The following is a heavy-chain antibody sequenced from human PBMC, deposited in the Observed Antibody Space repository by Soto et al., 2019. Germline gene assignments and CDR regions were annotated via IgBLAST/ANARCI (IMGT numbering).Heavy chain of an antibody. D-gene: IGHD6-19*01. CDR1: GFTSSSYW. J-gene: IGHJ1*01. CDR2: IKQDGRAK. V-gene: IGHV3-7*01. CDR3: AGGSGWYIHP. Sequence: EVQLVESGGGLVQPGGSLRLSCAASGFTSSSYWMNWVRQAPGKGLEWVANIKQDGRAKYYVDSVKGRFTISRDNAKNSLYLQMNSLRREDTAVYYCAGGSGWYIHPWGKGTLVTVSS.